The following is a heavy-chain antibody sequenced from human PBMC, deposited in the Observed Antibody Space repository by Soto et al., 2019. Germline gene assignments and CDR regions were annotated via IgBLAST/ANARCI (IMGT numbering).Heavy chain of an antibody. CDR1: GGSISSSSYY. D-gene: IGHD1-1*01. CDR3: ASLHLGTPDYYYYYGMDV. Sequence: TLSLTCTVSGGSISSSSYYWVWIRQPPGKGLEWIGSIYYSGSTYYTPSLKSRVTISVDTSKNQFSLKLSSVTAADTAVYYCASLHLGTPDYYYYYGMDVWGQGT. J-gene: IGHJ6*02. CDR2: IYYSGST. V-gene: IGHV4-39*01.